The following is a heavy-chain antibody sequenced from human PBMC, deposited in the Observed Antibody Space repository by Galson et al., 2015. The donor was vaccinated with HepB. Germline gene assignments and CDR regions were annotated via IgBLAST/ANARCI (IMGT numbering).Heavy chain of an antibody. D-gene: IGHD2-15*01. CDR2: TYYRSRWYN. Sequence: CAISGDSVSSSNVAWYWIRQSPSRGLEWLGRTYYRSRWYNDYAVSVKSRITIKADKSKNQFSRQLKSVTPEDTALYYCAKEVGSDIAMMVAANNNCFAPWGQGTPVTVSS. CDR3: AKEVGSDIAMMVAANNNCFAP. V-gene: IGHV6-1*01. J-gene: IGHJ5*02. CDR1: GDSVSSSNVA.